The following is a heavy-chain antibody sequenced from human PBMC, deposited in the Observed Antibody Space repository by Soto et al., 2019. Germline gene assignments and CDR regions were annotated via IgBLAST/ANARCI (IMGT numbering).Heavy chain of an antibody. CDR3: ARDSDYYGSGSPSGFYDY. Sequence: SVKVSCKASGGTFSSYAISWMRQAPGQGLEWMGGIIPIFGTANYAQKFQGRVTITADESTSTAYMELSSLRSEDTAVYYCARDSDYYGSGSPSGFYDYWGQGTLVTVSS. V-gene: IGHV1-69*13. CDR2: IIPIFGTA. J-gene: IGHJ4*02. CDR1: GGTFSSYA. D-gene: IGHD3-10*01.